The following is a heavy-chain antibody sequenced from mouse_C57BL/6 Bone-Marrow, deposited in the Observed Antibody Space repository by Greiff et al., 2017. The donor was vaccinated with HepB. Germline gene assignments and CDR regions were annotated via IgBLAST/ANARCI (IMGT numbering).Heavy chain of an antibody. V-gene: IGHV7-3*01. CDR2: IRNKANGYTT. Sequence: EVKLVDSGGGLVQPGGSLSLSCAASGFTFTDYYMSWVRQPPGKALEWLGFIRNKANGYTTEYSASVKGRFTISRDNSQSILYLQMNALRAEDSATYYCARSPHYYGSSYWYFDVWGTGTTVTVSS. CDR1: GFTFTDYY. CDR3: ARSPHYYGSSYWYFDV. J-gene: IGHJ1*03. D-gene: IGHD1-1*01.